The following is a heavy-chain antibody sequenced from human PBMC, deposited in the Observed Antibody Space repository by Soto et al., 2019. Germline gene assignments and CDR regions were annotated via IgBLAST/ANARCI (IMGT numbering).Heavy chain of an antibody. CDR2: IYHSGST. V-gene: IGHV4-4*02. Sequence: QVQLQESGPGLVKPSGTLSLTCAVSGGSISSSNWWSWVRQPPGKGLEWIGEIYHSGSTNYNPSLRSRVTISVAKSKNQFSLKLSSVTAADTAVYYCASVRGGYYYAMDVWGQGTTVTVSS. CDR1: GGSISSSNW. J-gene: IGHJ6*02. CDR3: ASVRGGYYYAMDV. D-gene: IGHD3-10*02.